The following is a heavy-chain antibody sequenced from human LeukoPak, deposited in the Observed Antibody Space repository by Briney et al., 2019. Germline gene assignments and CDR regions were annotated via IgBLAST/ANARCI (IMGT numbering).Heavy chain of an antibody. CDR1: GFTFSNYD. J-gene: IGHJ4*02. V-gene: IGHV3-69-1*01. Sequence: GGSLRLSCEASGFTFSNYDMNWVRQAPGKGLEWVSYISRSNNVYYADSVKGRFTISRDNAKNSLYLQMNSLRAEDTAVYYSAYSNSFDYWGQGTLVTVSS. CDR2: ISRSNNV. CDR3: AYSNSFDY. D-gene: IGHD4-11*01.